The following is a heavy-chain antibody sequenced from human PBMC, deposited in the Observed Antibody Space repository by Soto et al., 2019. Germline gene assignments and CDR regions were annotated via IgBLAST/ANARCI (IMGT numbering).Heavy chain of an antibody. CDR1: GYSFTSYW. D-gene: IGHD3-10*01. J-gene: IGHJ4*02. CDR2: IYPGDSDT. CDR3: ARRAYGSGSYYLGYFDY. Sequence: GESLKISCKGSGYSFTSYWIGWVRQMPGKGLEWMGIIYPGDSDTRYSPSFQGQVTISADKSISTAYLQWSSLKASDTAMYYCARRAYGSGSYYLGYFDYWGQGTLVTVSS. V-gene: IGHV5-51*01.